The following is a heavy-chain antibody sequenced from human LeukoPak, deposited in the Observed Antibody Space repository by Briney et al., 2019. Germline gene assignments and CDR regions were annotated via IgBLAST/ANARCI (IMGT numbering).Heavy chain of an antibody. CDR1: GYTFTSYA. CDR2: INAGNGNT. Sequence: ASVKVSCKASGYTFTSYAMHWVRQAPGQRLEWMGWINAGNGNTKYSQEFQGRVTMTTDTSTSTAYMELRSLRSDDTAVYYCARERIPGGHWFDPWGQGTLVTVSS. D-gene: IGHD2-21*01. CDR3: ARERIPGGHWFDP. J-gene: IGHJ5*02. V-gene: IGHV1-3*01.